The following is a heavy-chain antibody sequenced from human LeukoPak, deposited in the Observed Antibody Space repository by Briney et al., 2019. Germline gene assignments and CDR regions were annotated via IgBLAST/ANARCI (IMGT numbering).Heavy chain of an antibody. CDR1: GYTFTSYG. D-gene: IGHD1-26*01. J-gene: IGHJ4*02. V-gene: IGHV1-24*01. CDR3: ATGDLGGGSYYPPPYYFDY. Sequence: ASVKVSCKASGYTFTSYGISWVRQAPGKGLEWMGGFDPEDGETIYAQKFQGRVTMTEDTSTDTAYMELSSLRSEDTAVYYCATGDLGGGSYYPPPYYFDYWGQGTLVTVSS. CDR2: FDPEDGET.